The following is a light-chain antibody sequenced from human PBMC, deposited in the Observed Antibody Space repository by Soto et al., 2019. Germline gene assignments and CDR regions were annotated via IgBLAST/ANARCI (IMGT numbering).Light chain of an antibody. V-gene: IGKV1-8*01. CDR3: QQYYSYPRT. Sequence: AIRMTQSPSPFSASTGDRVTITCRASQGISSYLAWYQQKPGKAPKLLIYAASTLQSGVPSRFSGSGSGTDFPLTISCLQSEDFATYYCQQYYSYPRTFGQGTKVDIK. CDR1: QGISSY. CDR2: AAS. J-gene: IGKJ1*01.